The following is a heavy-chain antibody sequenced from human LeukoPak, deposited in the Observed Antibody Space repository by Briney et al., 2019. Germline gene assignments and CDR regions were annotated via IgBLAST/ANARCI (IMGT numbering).Heavy chain of an antibody. V-gene: IGHV3-48*03. Sequence: GGSLRLSCAASGFTFSTYEMNWVRQAPGKGLEWVSYISSSGGTIHYSDSVKGRFTISRDNAKNSLYLQMNSLRAEDTAVYYCARDYSTVTTFFDYWGQGTLVTVSS. CDR3: ARDYSTVTTFFDY. J-gene: IGHJ4*02. D-gene: IGHD4-17*01. CDR2: ISSSGGTI. CDR1: GFTFSTYE.